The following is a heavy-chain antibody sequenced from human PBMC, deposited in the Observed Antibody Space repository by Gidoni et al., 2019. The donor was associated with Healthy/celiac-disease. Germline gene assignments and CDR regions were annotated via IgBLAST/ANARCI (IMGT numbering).Heavy chain of an antibody. J-gene: IGHJ4*02. CDR2: IRSKAYGGTT. CDR3: TRDAMVRGVIEWYYFDY. D-gene: IGHD3-10*01. Sequence: VQLVDSGGGLVKPGRSLRLSCTAYGFTFGDYAMSWFRQVPGKGLEWVGFIRSKAYGGTTKYAASVKGRFTISRDDSKSITYLQMNSLKTEDTAVYYCTRDAMVRGVIEWYYFDYWGQGTLVTVSS. V-gene: IGHV3-49*05. CDR1: GFTFGDYA.